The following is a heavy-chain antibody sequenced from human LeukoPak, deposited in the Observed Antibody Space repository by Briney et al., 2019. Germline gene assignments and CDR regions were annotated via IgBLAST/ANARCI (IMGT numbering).Heavy chain of an antibody. J-gene: IGHJ4*02. D-gene: IGHD3-22*01. CDR2: ISGSGGSI. CDR3: AKNYFDSSGYPSNFDY. CDR1: GFTFSSYG. V-gene: IGHV3-23*01. Sequence: GGSLRLSCAASGFTFSSYGMSWVRQAPGKGLEWVSAISGSGGSIYYADSVRGRFTVSRDNAKNSLYLQMDSLRAEDTAVYYCAKNYFDSSGYPSNFDYWGQGTLVTVSS.